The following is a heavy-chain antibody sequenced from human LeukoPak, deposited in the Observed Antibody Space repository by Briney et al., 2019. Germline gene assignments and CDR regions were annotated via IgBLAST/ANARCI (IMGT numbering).Heavy chain of an antibody. J-gene: IGHJ4*02. D-gene: IGHD3-22*01. Sequence: ASVTVSCKASGYTFTSYGISWVRQAPGQGLEWMGWISAYNGNTNYAQKLQGRVTMTTDTSTSTAYMELRSLRSDDTAVYYCARVSLSAYYYDSSGPWGQGTLVTVSS. CDR2: ISAYNGNT. CDR1: GYTFTSYG. V-gene: IGHV1-18*01. CDR3: ARVSLSAYYYDSSGP.